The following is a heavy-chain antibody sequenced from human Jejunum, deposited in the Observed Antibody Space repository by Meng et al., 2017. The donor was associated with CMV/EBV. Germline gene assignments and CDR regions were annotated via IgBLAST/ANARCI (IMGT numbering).Heavy chain of an antibody. CDR2: ISGSSVNS. CDR3: AVAIPGTGAYYYFYYGMDV. D-gene: IGHD2-8*02. Sequence: SYTMSWVRQAPGKGLECVSAISGSSVNSYYADSVRGRFTISRDNSKHTLYLQLNSLRAEDTAVYYCAVAIPGTGAYYYFYYGMDVWGQGPRSPSP. V-gene: IGHV3-23*01. J-gene: IGHJ6*02. CDR1: SYT.